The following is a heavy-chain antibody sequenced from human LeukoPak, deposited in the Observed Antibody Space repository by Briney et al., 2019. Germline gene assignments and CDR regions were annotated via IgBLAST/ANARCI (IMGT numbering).Heavy chain of an antibody. J-gene: IGHJ4*02. V-gene: IGHV4-39*07. D-gene: IGHD2-21*02. CDR1: GGSISSSRYY. CDR3: ARLFPYCGGDCYPRSRNPHFDY. CDR2: IHYSGST. Sequence: SETLSLTCTVSGGSISSSRYYWGWIRQPPGKGLEWIGSIHYSGSTYYNPSLKSRVTISVDTSKNQFSLKLSSVTAADTAVYYCARLFPYCGGDCYPRSRNPHFDYWGQGTLVTVSS.